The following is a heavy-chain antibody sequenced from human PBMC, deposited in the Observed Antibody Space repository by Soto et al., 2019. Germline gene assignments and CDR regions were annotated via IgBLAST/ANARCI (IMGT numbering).Heavy chain of an antibody. Sequence: PGESLKISCKCSGYTFTDYWIAWLRQMPGEGLWWVGMIYPGDSATRYSPSLQGQGTITAAKSMTTAYLQWNSLKAWDTAMYYCARMSRGPAKGMNSGMDVWGQGTTVTVSS. CDR2: IYPGDSAT. CDR1: GYTFTDYW. CDR3: ARMSRGPAKGMNSGMDV. J-gene: IGHJ6*02. D-gene: IGHD2-15*01. V-gene: IGHV5-51*01.